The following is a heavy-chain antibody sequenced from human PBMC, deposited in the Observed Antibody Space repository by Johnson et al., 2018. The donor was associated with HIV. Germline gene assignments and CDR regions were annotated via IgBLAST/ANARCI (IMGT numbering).Heavy chain of an antibody. J-gene: IGHJ3*02. D-gene: IGHD3-16*01. V-gene: IGHV3-NL1*01. CDR2: IYSGGST. Sequence: YAMHWVRQAPGKGLEWVAVIYSGGSTYYADSVKGRFTISRDNSKNTLYLQINSLRAEDTAVYYCATSYATGAFDIWGQGTMVTVSS. CDR3: ATSYATGAFDI. CDR1: YA.